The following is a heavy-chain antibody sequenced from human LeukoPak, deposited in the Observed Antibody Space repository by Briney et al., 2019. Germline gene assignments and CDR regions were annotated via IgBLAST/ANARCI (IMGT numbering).Heavy chain of an antibody. Sequence: GSLRLSCPASGFTFSSYWMSWLRQPPGKGLEWIGEINHSGSTNYNPSLKSRVTISVDTSKNQFSLNLSSVTAADTALYFCARRPQPTPRGLWATSNYYYYYMDVWGKGTTVTISS. CDR1: GFTFSSYW. CDR3: ARRPQPTPRGLWATSNYYYYYMDV. V-gene: IGHV4-34*01. D-gene: IGHD5-12*01. CDR2: INHSGST. J-gene: IGHJ6*03.